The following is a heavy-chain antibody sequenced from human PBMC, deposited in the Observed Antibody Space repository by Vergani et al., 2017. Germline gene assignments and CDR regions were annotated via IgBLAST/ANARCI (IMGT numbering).Heavy chain of an antibody. V-gene: IGHV1-18*01. D-gene: IGHD3-16*02. CDR2: ISAYNGNT. CDR1: GYTFTSYG. CDR3: ARAGEGYYDYIWGSYRLGY. Sequence: QVQLVQSGAEVKKPGASVKVSCKASGYTFTSYGISWVRQAPGQGLEWMGWISAYNGNTNYAQKLKGRVTMTTDTSTSTAYMELRSLRSDDTAVYYCARAGEGYYDYIWGSYRLGYWGQGTLVTVSS. J-gene: IGHJ4*02.